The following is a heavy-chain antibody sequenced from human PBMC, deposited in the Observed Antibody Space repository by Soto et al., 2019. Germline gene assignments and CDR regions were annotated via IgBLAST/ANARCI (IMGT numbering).Heavy chain of an antibody. CDR1: GGSFSGYY. Sequence: QVQLQQWGAGLLKPSETLSLTCAVYGGSFSGYYWSWIRQPPGKGLEWIGEINHSGSTNYNPALKSRVTISVDTSKNQFSLKLSSVNAADTAVYYCARGRSGYYACWYFDLWGRGTLVTVSS. J-gene: IGHJ2*01. V-gene: IGHV4-34*01. CDR2: INHSGST. D-gene: IGHD3-3*01. CDR3: ARGRSGYYACWYFDL.